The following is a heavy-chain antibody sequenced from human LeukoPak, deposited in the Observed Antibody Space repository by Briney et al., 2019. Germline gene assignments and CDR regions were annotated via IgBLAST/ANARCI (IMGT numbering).Heavy chain of an antibody. V-gene: IGHV4-34*01. CDR2: INHSGGT. J-gene: IGHJ5*02. D-gene: IGHD6-13*01. Sequence: PSETLSLTCAVYGGSFSGYYWSWIRQPPGKGLEWIGEINHSGGTNYNPSLKSRVTISVDTSKNQFSLKLSSVTAADTAVYYCARGLGSSWSWGQGTLVTVSS. CDR3: ARGLGSSWS. CDR1: GGSFSGYY.